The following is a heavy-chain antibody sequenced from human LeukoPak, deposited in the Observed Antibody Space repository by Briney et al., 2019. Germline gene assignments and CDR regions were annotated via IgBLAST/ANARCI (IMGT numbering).Heavy chain of an antibody. Sequence: ASMKVSCKASGYTFTSYDINWVRQATGQGLEWMGWMNPNSGNTGYAQKFQGRVTMTRNTSISTAYMELSSLRSEDTAVYYCARDLLYSSSWYPPHSFDYWGQGTLVTVSS. CDR1: GYTFTSYD. CDR2: MNPNSGNT. V-gene: IGHV1-8*01. J-gene: IGHJ4*02. D-gene: IGHD6-13*01. CDR3: ARDLLYSSSWYPPHSFDY.